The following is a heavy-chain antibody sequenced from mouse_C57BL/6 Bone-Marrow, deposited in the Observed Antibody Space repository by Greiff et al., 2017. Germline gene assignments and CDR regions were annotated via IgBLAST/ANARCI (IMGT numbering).Heavy chain of an antibody. J-gene: IGHJ2*01. D-gene: IGHD1-1*02. V-gene: IGHV1-84*01. CDR1: GYTFTDYY. Sequence: VVESGPELVKPGASVKISCKASGYTFTDYYINWVKQRPGQGLEWIGWIYPGSGNTKYNEKFKGKATLTVDTSSSTAYMQLSSLTSEDSAVYFCARWRWGDYFDYWGQGTTLTVSS. CDR2: IYPGSGNT. CDR3: ARWRWGDYFDY.